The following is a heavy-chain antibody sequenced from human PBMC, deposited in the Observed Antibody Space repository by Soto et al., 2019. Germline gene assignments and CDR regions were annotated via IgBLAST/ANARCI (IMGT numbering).Heavy chain of an antibody. J-gene: IGHJ4*02. D-gene: IGHD6-25*01. Sequence: GGSLRLSCAASGVTFSSYGMHWVRQAPGKGLEWVAVIYFDGSNKYYADSVKGRFTISRDNSKKTLDLQMNSLRAEDTAVYYCAGGAWAAQLDYWGQGTLVTVSS. V-gene: IGHV3-33*01. CDR2: IYFDGSNK. CDR3: AGGAWAAQLDY. CDR1: GVTFSSYG.